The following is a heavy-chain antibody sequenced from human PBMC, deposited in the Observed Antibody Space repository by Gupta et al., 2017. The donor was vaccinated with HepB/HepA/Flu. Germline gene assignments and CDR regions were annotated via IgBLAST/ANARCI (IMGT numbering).Heavy chain of an antibody. J-gene: IGHJ4*02. D-gene: IGHD1-14*01. Sequence: KSRVTMSVDTSKNQFSLKLSSVTAADTAVYYCARQTPPAANHIDYWGQGTLVTVSS. CDR3: ARQTPPAANHIDY. V-gene: IGHV4-4*06.